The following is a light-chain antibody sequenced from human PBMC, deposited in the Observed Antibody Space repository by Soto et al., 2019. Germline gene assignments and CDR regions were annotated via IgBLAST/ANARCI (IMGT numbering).Light chain of an antibody. CDR3: SSFTRIVGL. CDR2: DVS. V-gene: IGLV2-14*03. Sequence: QSALTQPASVSGSPGQTITISCTGAVSEVAGYTYVSWYQQHPGKGPKVIIYDVSNRPLGVSNRFSGSKSGTTASLTISGLQAEDEADYYCSSFTRIVGLFGGGTKLTDL. J-gene: IGLJ2*01. CDR1: VSEVAGYTY.